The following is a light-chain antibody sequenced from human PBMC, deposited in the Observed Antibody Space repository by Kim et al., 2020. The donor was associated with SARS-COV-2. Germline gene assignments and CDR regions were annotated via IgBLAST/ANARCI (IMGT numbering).Light chain of an antibody. Sequence: VSPGQTATITCSGDRPSDKCVSWYQQRPGQSPLFVLYQDTERPSAIPGRFSGSNSGNTATLTISETQTVDEADYFCQAWDTTDAVFGTGTKVTVL. V-gene: IGLV3-1*01. CDR3: QAWDTTDAV. CDR2: QDT. CDR1: RPSDKC. J-gene: IGLJ1*01.